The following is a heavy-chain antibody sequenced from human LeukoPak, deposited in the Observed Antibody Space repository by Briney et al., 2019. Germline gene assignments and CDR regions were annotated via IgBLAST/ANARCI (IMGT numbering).Heavy chain of an antibody. D-gene: IGHD2-2*01. V-gene: IGHV3-30*02. CDR1: GFTVSTNY. Sequence: PGGSLRLTCAASGFTVSTNYMSWVRQAPGKGLEWVAFIRYDGSNKYYADSVKGRFTISRDNSKNTLYLQMNSLRAEDTAVYYCAKDSGQLGYCSSTSCPNWGQGTLVTVSS. CDR3: AKDSGQLGYCSSTSCPN. CDR2: IRYDGSNK. J-gene: IGHJ4*02.